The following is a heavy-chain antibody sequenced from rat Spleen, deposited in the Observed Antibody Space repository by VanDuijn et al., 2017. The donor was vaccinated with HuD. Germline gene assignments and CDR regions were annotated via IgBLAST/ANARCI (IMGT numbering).Heavy chain of an antibody. CDR3: ARRHYGYTDYFDY. J-gene: IGHJ2*01. CDR2: INPDGGST. V-gene: IGHV5-58*01. CDR1: GFTFSSYW. Sequence: EVQLVETGGGLVQPGRSLKLSCVASGFTFSSYWMYWIRQAPGKGLEWVSSINPDGGSTYYPDSVKGRFTISRDNAENTVYLLMNSLRSEDTATYYCARRHYGYTDYFDYWGQGVMVTVSS. D-gene: IGHD1-9*01.